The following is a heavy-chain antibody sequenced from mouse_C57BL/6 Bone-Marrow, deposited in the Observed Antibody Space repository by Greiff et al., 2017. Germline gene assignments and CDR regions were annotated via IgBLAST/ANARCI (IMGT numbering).Heavy chain of an antibody. CDR1: GYTFTSYG. D-gene: IGHD1-1*01. V-gene: IGHV1-81*01. J-gene: IGHJ2*01. Sequence: QVQLKQSGAELARPGASVKLSCKASGYTFTSYGISWVKQRTGQGLEWIGEIYPRSGNTYYNEKFKGKATLTADKSSSTAYMELRSLTSEDSAVYFCARPYYYGSSYGVLYYFDYWGQGTTLTVSS. CDR3: ARPYYYGSSYGVLYYFDY. CDR2: IYPRSGNT.